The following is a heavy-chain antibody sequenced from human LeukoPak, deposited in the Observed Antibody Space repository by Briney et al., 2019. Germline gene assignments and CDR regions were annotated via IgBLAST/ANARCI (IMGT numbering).Heavy chain of an antibody. V-gene: IGHV4-34*01. CDR1: GGSFSGYY. Sequence: SETLSLTCAVYGGSFSGYYWSWIRQPPGKGLEWIGEINHSGSTNYNPSLKSRVTISVDTSKNQFSLKLSSVTAADTAVYYCARRPGYYYDSSGYYYPHYYYYMDVWGKGTTVTVSS. D-gene: IGHD3-22*01. CDR3: ARRPGYYYDSSGYYYPHYYYYMDV. J-gene: IGHJ6*03. CDR2: INHSGST.